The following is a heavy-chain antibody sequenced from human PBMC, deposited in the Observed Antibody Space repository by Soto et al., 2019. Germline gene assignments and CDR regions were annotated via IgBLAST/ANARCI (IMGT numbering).Heavy chain of an antibody. D-gene: IGHD1-1*01. CDR2: ISWNSGTV. Sequence: EVQLVESGGGLVQPGRSLRLSCAASGFRFDDYAMPCVRLAPGKGLAWVAGISWNSGTVAYADSVKGRFTISRDNAKNSRYLQMHSLRAENTAFYYCAKDIDHGYHYYYYGTDVWVQETTVTVSS. CDR3: AKDIDHGYHYYYYGTDV. V-gene: IGHV3-9*01. J-gene: IGHJ6*02. CDR1: GFRFDDYA.